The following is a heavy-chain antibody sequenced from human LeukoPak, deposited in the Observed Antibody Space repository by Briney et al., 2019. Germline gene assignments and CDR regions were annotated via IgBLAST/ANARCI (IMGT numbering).Heavy chain of an antibody. J-gene: IGHJ4*02. D-gene: IGHD5-18*01. V-gene: IGHV4-4*02. CDR3: ARDPALQLWLRLRYGDLYYFDY. CDR1: GGSISSSNW. CDR2: IYHSGST. Sequence: PSGTLSLTCAVSGGSISSSNWWSWVRQPPGKGLEWIGEIYHSGSTNYNPSLKSRVTISVDKSKNQFSLKLSSVTAADTAVYYCARDPALQLWLRLRYGDLYYFDYWGQGTLVTVSS.